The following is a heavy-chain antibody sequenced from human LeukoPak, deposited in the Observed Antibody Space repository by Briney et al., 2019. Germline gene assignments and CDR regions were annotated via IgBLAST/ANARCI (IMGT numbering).Heavy chain of an antibody. Sequence: GRSLRLSCAASGFTFGSYWMHWVRQAPGKGLVWVSRINSDGSSTSYADSVKGRFTISRDNAKNTLYLQMNSLRAEDTAVYYCARVGYCSSTSCYTGPFQHWGQGTLVTVSS. D-gene: IGHD2-2*02. CDR2: INSDGSST. J-gene: IGHJ1*01. CDR1: GFTFGSYW. CDR3: ARVGYCSSTSCYTGPFQH. V-gene: IGHV3-74*01.